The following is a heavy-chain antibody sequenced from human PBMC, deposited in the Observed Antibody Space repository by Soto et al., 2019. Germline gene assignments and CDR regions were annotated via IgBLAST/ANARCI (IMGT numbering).Heavy chain of an antibody. CDR3: ANWRKEQLVPLEPYFQH. CDR2: ISYDGSNK. CDR1: GFTFSSYG. Sequence: QVQLVESGGGVVQPGRSLRLSCAASGFTFSSYGMHWVRQAPGKGLEWVAVISYDGSNKYYADSVKGRFTISRDNSKNTLYLQMNSLRAEDTAVYYCANWRKEQLVPLEPYFQHWGQGTLVTVSS. V-gene: IGHV3-30*18. D-gene: IGHD6-6*01. J-gene: IGHJ1*01.